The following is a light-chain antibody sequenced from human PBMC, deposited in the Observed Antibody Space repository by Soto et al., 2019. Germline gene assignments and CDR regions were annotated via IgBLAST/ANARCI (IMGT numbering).Light chain of an antibody. CDR1: QSVSSSY. J-gene: IGKJ1*01. CDR2: GAS. V-gene: IGKV3-20*01. CDR3: QRYGSSPPWT. Sequence: IVLTQSPGTLSLSPGERATLSCRASQSVSSSYLAWYQQKPGQAPSLLIYGASSRATGIPDRFSGSGSGTDFTLTISRLEPEDFAVYYCQRYGSSPPWTFGQGTKVEIK.